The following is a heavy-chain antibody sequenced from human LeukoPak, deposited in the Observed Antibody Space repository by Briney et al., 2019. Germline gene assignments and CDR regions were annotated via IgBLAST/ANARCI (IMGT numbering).Heavy chain of an antibody. D-gene: IGHD3-10*01. CDR1: GYTLTELS. Sequence: ASVKVSCKVSGYTLTELSMHWVRQAPGKGLEWMGGFDPEDGETIYAQKFQGRVTMTEDTSTDTAYMELSSLRSEDTAVYYCATSGIHYGSGSYYNVSYYYGMDVWSQGTTVTVSS. V-gene: IGHV1-24*01. CDR2: FDPEDGET. CDR3: ATSGIHYGSGSYYNVSYYYGMDV. J-gene: IGHJ6*02.